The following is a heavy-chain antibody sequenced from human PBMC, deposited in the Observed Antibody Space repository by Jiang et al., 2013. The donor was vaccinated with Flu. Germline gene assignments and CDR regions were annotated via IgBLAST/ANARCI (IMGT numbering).Heavy chain of an antibody. D-gene: IGHD6-19*01. CDR1: GFTFSSYW. V-gene: IGHV3-7*03. CDR2: IKQDGSEK. Sequence: AASGFTFSSYWMRLGPPGSREGGWEWVANIKQDGSEKYYVDSVKGRFTISRDNAKNSLYLQMNSLRAEDTAVYYCARVPNSSGWTEGYEDAFDIWGQGTMVTVSS. J-gene: IGHJ3*02. CDR3: ARVPNSSGWTEGYEDAFDI.